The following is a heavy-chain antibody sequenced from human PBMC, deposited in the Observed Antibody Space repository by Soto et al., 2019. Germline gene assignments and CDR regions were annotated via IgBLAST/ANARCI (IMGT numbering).Heavy chain of an antibody. CDR2: IYHSGST. Sequence: QVQLQESGPGLVKPSGTLSLTCAVSSGSISSSNWWSWVRQTPGKGLEWIGEIYHSGSTNYNPSLKRRVTISVDKSKNQFSLNLRSVTAADTAVYYCARAFGYSGTHYYYYYMDVWGKGTMVTVSS. CDR3: ARAFGYSGTHYYYYYMDV. CDR1: SGSISSSNW. J-gene: IGHJ6*03. D-gene: IGHD5-12*01. V-gene: IGHV4-4*02.